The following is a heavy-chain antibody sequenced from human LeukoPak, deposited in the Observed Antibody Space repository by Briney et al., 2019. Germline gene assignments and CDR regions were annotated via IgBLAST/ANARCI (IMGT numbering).Heavy chain of an antibody. D-gene: IGHD6-13*01. CDR2: ISGSGGST. Sequence: GGSLRLSCAASGFTFSSYAMSWVRQAPGKGLEWVSAISGSGGSTYYADSVKGRFTISRDNSKSTLYLQMNSLRAEDTAVYYCAKGYSSSWYVGYYFDYWGQGTLVTVSS. V-gene: IGHV3-23*01. J-gene: IGHJ4*02. CDR1: GFTFSSYA. CDR3: AKGYSSSWYVGYYFDY.